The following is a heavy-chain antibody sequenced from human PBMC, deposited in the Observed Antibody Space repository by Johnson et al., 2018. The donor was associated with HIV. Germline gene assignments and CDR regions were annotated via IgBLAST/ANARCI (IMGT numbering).Heavy chain of an antibody. CDR3: ARERSGSYYVDAFDI. V-gene: IGHV3-30*02. D-gene: IGHD1-26*01. CDR1: GFSFSSYG. CDR2: IPFHGNQQ. J-gene: IGHJ3*02. Sequence: QVQLVESGGGVVQPGGSLRLSCAASGFSFSSYGMYWARQAPDKGLEWVAYIPFHGNQQYYGDSVKGRFTISRDNSRDTLFLEMNSLRVEDTAVYYCARERSGSYYVDAFDIWGQGTMVTVSS.